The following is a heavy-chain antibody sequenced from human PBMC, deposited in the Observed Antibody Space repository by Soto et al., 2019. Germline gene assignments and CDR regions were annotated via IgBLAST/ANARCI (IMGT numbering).Heavy chain of an antibody. CDR3: ARRKERSGPNYFDY. V-gene: IGHV1-8*01. Sequence: ASVNVSCESSGYTFTTYDINWVRQSPGQGLEWMGWMNPYTGKAGYAQKFQGRVTMTRDNSISTAYMELSSLRSEDTAVYYCARRKERSGPNYFDYWGLGTLVTVSS. D-gene: IGHD6-25*01. CDR1: GYTFTTYD. J-gene: IGHJ4*02. CDR2: MNPYTGKA.